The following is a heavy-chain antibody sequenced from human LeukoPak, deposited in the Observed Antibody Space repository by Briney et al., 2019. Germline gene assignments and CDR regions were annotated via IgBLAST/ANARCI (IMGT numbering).Heavy chain of an antibody. V-gene: IGHV4-34*01. CDR2: INHSGST. J-gene: IGHJ3*02. Sequence: PSETLSLTCAVYGGSFSGYYWSWIRQPPGKGLEWIGEINHSGSTNYNPSLKSRVTISVDTSKNQFSLKLGSVTAADTAVYYCARNGGRTGAFDIWGQGTMVTVSS. D-gene: IGHD1-14*01. CDR3: ARNGGRTGAFDI. CDR1: GGSFSGYY.